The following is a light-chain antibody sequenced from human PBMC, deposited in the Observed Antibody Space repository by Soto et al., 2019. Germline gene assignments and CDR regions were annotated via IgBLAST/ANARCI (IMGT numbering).Light chain of an antibody. CDR2: GAS. CDR1: QSVSSSR. J-gene: IGKJ4*01. CDR3: QQYSSSPLT. V-gene: IGKV3D-20*01. Sequence: DIVLTQSPATLSLSPGERATLSCGASQSVSSSRLAWYQQKPALAPRLLIYGASSRATGIPDRFSGSGSGTDFTLTISRLEPEDFAVYYCQQYSSSPLTFGGGTKVDIK.